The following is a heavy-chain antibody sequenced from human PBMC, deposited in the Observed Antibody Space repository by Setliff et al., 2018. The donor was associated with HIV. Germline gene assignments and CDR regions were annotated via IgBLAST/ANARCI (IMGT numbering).Heavy chain of an antibody. CDR2: LFYGGST. CDR1: GYSISSGYY. V-gene: IGHV4-38-2*01. J-gene: IGHJ4*02. D-gene: IGHD3-22*01. CDR3: ARFDDNGYWVDL. Sequence: PSETLSLTCAVSGYSISSGYYWGWIRQPPGKGLEWIGSLFYGGSTHYTPSLKSRASISVDTSTNQFSLRLSSVTAADTAVYYCARFDDNGYWVDLWGQGTLVTVSS.